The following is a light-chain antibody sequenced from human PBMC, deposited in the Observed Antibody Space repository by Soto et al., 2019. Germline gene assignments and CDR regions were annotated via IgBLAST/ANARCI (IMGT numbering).Light chain of an antibody. V-gene: IGKV1-27*01. CDR1: QGISNY. CDR2: AAS. J-gene: IGKJ1*01. CDR3: QKYDSARWT. Sequence: DIPITESPSSLSASVGDRVTLTCRASQGISNYLAWYQQKPGKVPKLLIYAASSLQSGVPSRFSGSGSGTDFTLTISSLQPEDVATYYCQKYDSARWTFGQGTKVDI.